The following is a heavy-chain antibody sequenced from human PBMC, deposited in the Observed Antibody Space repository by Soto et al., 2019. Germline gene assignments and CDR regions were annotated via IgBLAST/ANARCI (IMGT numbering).Heavy chain of an antibody. Sequence: ASVKVSCKVPKNTLTELPIDWLRQAPGKGLEWMGRSAPEEGEPIYPQKFQGRVSMTEDPSTDTAYMELTSLRFEDTAVYFCAADRKIVGTIGAFDFWGQGTQVTVSS. CDR1: KNTLTELP. D-gene: IGHD1-26*01. J-gene: IGHJ4*02. CDR3: AADRKIVGTIGAFDF. V-gene: IGHV1-24*01. CDR2: SAPEEGEP.